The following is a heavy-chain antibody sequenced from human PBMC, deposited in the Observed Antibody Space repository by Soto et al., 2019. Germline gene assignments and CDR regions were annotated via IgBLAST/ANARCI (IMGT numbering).Heavy chain of an antibody. CDR1: GFSLSTSGVG. CDR2: LYWDDDK. J-gene: IGHJ5*02. Sequence: QITLKESGPTVVKPTQTLTLTCTFSGFSLSTSGVGVGWIRQPPGKALEWLALLYWDDDKRYSPSLKTRLTINTDTPRNKVVLTMTNMDPVDTATYYCAFGHEYRGSWVSSWFAPWGQGTMVTVSS. D-gene: IGHD6-13*01. V-gene: IGHV2-5*02. CDR3: AFGHEYRGSWVSSWFAP.